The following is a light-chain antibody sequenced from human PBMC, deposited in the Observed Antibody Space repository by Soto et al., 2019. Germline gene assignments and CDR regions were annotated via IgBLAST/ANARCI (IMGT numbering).Light chain of an antibody. J-gene: IGKJ2*01. Sequence: DIQMTQSPSTLSASVGDTVTVTCRASQSVSGWLAWYQQKPGKVPNLLIYKASTLQSGVPSRFSGSGSGTDVTLTISRLQPVDFAPYYCQQLKSSPYTLGQGTK. CDR3: QQLKSSPYT. V-gene: IGKV1-5*03. CDR1: QSVSGW. CDR2: KAS.